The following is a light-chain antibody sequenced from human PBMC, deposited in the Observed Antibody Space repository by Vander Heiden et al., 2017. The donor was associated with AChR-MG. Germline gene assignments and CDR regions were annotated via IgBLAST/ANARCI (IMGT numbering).Light chain of an antibody. J-gene: IGLJ2*01. CDR3: CSYTSSSTLV. Sequence: SALTQPASVSGSPGPSITIPCPGISSNVARYIFVSWYQPPPGKAPHLIIYEDSKRPAGVANRFSGTRAGNTASLTISGLQAEDEADYYCCSYTSSSTLVFGGGTRLTVL. CDR1: SSNVARYIF. V-gene: IGLV2-14*01. CDR2: EDS.